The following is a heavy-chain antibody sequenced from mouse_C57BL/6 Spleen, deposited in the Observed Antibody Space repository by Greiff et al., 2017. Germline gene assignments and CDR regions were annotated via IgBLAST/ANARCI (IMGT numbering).Heavy chain of an antibody. Sequence: QVQLKQSGPELVKPGASVKISCKASGYEFSSSWMNWVKQRPGKGLEWIGRIYPGDGDTNYNGKFKGKATLTADKSSSTAYLQLSSLTSEDSAVYFCARWGYDGYYENYWGQGTTLTVSS. V-gene: IGHV1-82*01. CDR1: GYEFSSSW. D-gene: IGHD2-3*01. J-gene: IGHJ2*01. CDR2: IYPGDGDT. CDR3: ARWGYDGYYENY.